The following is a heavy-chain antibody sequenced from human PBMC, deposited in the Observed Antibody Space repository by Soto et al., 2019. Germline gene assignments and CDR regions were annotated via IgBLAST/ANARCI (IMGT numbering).Heavy chain of an antibody. V-gene: IGHV4-34*01. Sequence: SETLALTRAVYGGSLSGYYWGWIRQPPGKGLEWIGEINHSGSTNYNPSLKSRVTISVDTSKNQFSLKLSSVTAADTAVYYCARVVDIVATNFDYWGQRTLVPVPS. CDR3: ARVVDIVATNFDY. CDR1: GGSLSGYY. CDR2: INHSGST. J-gene: IGHJ4*02. D-gene: IGHD5-12*01.